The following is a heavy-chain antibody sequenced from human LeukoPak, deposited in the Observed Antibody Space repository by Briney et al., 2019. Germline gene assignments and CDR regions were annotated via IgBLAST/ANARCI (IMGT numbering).Heavy chain of an antibody. D-gene: IGHD6-13*01. CDR2: INHSGST. CDR3: ARGDLIAAAGTRPNAFDI. V-gene: IGHV4-34*01. J-gene: IGHJ3*02. Sequence: SETLSLTCAVYGGSFSGYYWSWIRRPPGKGLEWIGEINHSGSTNYNPSLESRVTISVDTSKNQFSLKLSSVTAADTAVYYCARGDLIAAAGTRPNAFDIWGQGTMVTVSS. CDR1: GGSFSGYY.